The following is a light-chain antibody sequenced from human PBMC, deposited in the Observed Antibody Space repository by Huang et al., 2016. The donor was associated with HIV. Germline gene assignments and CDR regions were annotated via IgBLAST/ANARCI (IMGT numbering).Light chain of an antibody. J-gene: IGKJ4*01. CDR1: QSVGSF. Sequence: EIVLTQSPVTLSLSPGERATLSCRASQSVGSFLAWYRQKPGQAPKLLIYNTSNRATDIPARFSGSGSGTDFTLTISSLEPEDFAGYYCQHRSNWPLTFGGGTKVEIK. V-gene: IGKV3-11*01. CDR2: NTS. CDR3: QHRSNWPLT.